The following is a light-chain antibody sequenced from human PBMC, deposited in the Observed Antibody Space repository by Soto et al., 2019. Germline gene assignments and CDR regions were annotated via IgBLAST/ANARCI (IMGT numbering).Light chain of an antibody. J-gene: IGKJ1*01. V-gene: IGKV1-39*01. Sequence: DIQMTQSPSSVSAFVGDRVTITCRASQSISRYLNWYLQKPGKAPKLLIYAASNLQSGVPSRFSGSGSGTDFTLTISSLQPEDFATYFCQQSYSTPPWTFGQGTKVDIK. CDR3: QQSYSTPPWT. CDR1: QSISRY. CDR2: AAS.